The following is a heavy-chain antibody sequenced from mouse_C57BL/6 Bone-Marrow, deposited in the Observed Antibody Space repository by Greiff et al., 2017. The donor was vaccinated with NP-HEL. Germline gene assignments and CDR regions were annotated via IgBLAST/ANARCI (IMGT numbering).Heavy chain of an antibody. CDR2: INPSTGGT. Sequence: EVQLQQSGPELVKPGASVKISCKASGYSFTGYYMNWVKQSPEKSLEWIGEINPSTGGTTYNQKFKAKATLTVDKSSSTAYMQLKSLTSEDSAVYYCARGDLLLRQFAYWGQGTLVTVSA. CDR3: ARGDLLLRQFAY. D-gene: IGHD1-1*01. J-gene: IGHJ3*01. CDR1: GYSFTGYY. V-gene: IGHV1-42*01.